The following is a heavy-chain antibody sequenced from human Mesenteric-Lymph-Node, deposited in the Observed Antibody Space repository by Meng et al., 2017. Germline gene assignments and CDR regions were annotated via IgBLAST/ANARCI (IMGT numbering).Heavy chain of an antibody. J-gene: IGHJ5*02. CDR3: AREFSITGTTFRGWNWFDP. Sequence: VQLKEVGPGQVKPSETLALTCTVSGGSISSYYWSWIRQPPGKGLEWIGYIYYSGSTNYNPSLKSRVTISVDTSKNQFSLKLSSVTAADTAVYYCAREFSITGTTFRGWNWFDPWGQGTLVTVSS. CDR2: IYYSGST. D-gene: IGHD1-20*01. CDR1: GGSISSYY. V-gene: IGHV4-59*01.